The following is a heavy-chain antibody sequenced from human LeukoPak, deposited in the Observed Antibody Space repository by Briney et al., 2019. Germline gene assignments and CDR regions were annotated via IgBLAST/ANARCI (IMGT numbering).Heavy chain of an antibody. CDR1: GFTFSSYW. CDR3: ARDLVSLGVVVPAAPHDY. CDR2: IKQDGSEK. Sequence: GGSLRLSCAASGFTFSSYWMSWVRQAPGKGLEWVANIKQDGSEKYYVDSVKGRFTISRDNAKNSLYLQMNSLRAEDTAVYYCARDLVSLGVVVPAAPHDYWGQGTLVNVSS. J-gene: IGHJ4*02. V-gene: IGHV3-7*01. D-gene: IGHD2-2*01.